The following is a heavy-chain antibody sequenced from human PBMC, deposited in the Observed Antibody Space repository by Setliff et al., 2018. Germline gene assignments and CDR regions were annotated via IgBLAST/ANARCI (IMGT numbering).Heavy chain of an antibody. Sequence: GGSLRLSCAASGFTFSSYWMSWVRQAPGKGLEWVANIKQDGSEKYYVDPVKGRFTISRDNAKNSLYVQMNSLRAEDTAVYYCARDDGYNNRWYYYWGQGTLVTVSS. J-gene: IGHJ4*02. CDR2: IKQDGSEK. CDR1: GFTFSSYW. CDR3: ARDDGYNNRWYYY. D-gene: IGHD6-13*01. V-gene: IGHV3-7*01.